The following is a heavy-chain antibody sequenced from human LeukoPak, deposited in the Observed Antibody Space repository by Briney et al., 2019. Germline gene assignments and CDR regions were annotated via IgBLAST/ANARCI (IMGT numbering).Heavy chain of an antibody. V-gene: IGHV3-21*01. CDR3: VREAAATLFDY. CDR1: GFTFSSYT. CDR2: ISSSSRDI. D-gene: IGHD1-26*01. Sequence: GGSLRLSCAASGFTFSSYTMNWVRQAPGKGLEWVAAISSSSRDIFYADSVKGRFSISRDNTQNSLSLQMSSLKAEDTAVNYCVREAAATLFDYWGQGTLVTVSS. J-gene: IGHJ4*02.